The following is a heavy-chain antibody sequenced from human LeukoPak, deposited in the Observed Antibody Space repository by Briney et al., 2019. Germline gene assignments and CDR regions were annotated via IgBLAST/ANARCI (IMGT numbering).Heavy chain of an antibody. CDR3: ARDGSGRVPEMSAPDY. CDR1: GFTFDDYV. J-gene: IGHJ4*02. D-gene: IGHD3-10*01. V-gene: IGHV3-9*01. CDR2: ITWNSDTI. Sequence: GGSLRLSCAASGFTFDDYVMHWVRQAPGKGLEWVSGITWNSDTIAYADSVKGRFTISRDNAKKSLYLQMNSLRAEDTAVYYCARDGSGRVPEMSAPDYWGQGTLVTVSS.